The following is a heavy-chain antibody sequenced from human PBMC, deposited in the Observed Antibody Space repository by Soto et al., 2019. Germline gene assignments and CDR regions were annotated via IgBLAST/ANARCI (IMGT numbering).Heavy chain of an antibody. J-gene: IGHJ5*02. CDR2: INHSGST. CDR3: ATANWSHHYFDP. Sequence: ETLALTCAVDVGSFSSYYWSWLRQPPGKGLEWIGEINHSGSTNYNPSLKSRVTISVDTSKNQFSLKVTSVTAADTAVYYCATANWSHHYFDPWGQGTLVTVS. D-gene: IGHD1-1*01. CDR1: VGSFSSYY. V-gene: IGHV4-34*01.